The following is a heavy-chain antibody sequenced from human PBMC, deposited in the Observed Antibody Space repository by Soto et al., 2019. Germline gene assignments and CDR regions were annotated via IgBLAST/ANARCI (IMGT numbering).Heavy chain of an antibody. D-gene: IGHD3-22*01. V-gene: IGHV6-1*01. CDR2: TYYRSKWYN. CDR1: GDSVSSNSAA. CDR3: ARAPYYYDTTGYYLAFDI. Sequence: SPTLSLTCAISGDSVSSNSAAWNWIRQSPSRGLEWLGRTYYRSKWYNDYAVSVKSRITINPDTSKNQFSLQLNSVTPEDTAVYYCARAPYYYDTTGYYLAFDIWGQGTMVTVSS. J-gene: IGHJ3*02.